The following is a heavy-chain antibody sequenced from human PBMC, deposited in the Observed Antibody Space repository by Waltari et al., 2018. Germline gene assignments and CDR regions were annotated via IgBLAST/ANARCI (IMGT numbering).Heavy chain of an antibody. CDR2: ICYMWGN. Sequence: QVQLQESGPGLVKPSQTLSLTCTVAGGSISRGGYYWSWIRQHPGKGLEWIGCICYMWGNYDNPSLTIRVTISVDTSKKQFTLMLSSVTAADTCVYYCAGANTVSFDYWGQGTLVTVSS. CDR1: GGSISRGGYY. D-gene: IGHD4-17*01. J-gene: IGHJ4*02. CDR3: AGANTVSFDY. V-gene: IGHV4-31*03.